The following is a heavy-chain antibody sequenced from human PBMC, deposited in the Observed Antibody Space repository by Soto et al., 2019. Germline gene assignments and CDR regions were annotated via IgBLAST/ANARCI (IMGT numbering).Heavy chain of an antibody. Sequence: ASGKVSCKASGYTFTSYAMHWVRQAPGQRLEWMGWINAGNGNTKYSQKFQGRVTITRDTSASTAYMELSSLRSEDTAVYYCAKDFVRYDFWSGYYTPGYYWGQGTVVTVYS. CDR1: GYTFTSYA. CDR2: INAGNGNT. CDR3: AKDFVRYDFWSGYYTPGYY. D-gene: IGHD3-3*01. V-gene: IGHV1-3*01. J-gene: IGHJ4*02.